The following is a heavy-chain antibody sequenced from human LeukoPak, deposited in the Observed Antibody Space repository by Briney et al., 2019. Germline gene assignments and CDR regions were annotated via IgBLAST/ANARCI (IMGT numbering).Heavy chain of an antibody. Sequence: PGGSLRLSCAASGFTFSDHYMDWVRQAPGKGLEWVGRIRNKANSYTTVYAASVKGRFTISRDDSKNSLYLQMNSLKCEDTAVYYCAREWDSGSYYLGYFDYWGQGTLVTVSS. V-gene: IGHV3-72*01. CDR2: IRNKANSYTT. CDR1: GFTFSDHY. D-gene: IGHD1-26*01. CDR3: AREWDSGSYYLGYFDY. J-gene: IGHJ4*02.